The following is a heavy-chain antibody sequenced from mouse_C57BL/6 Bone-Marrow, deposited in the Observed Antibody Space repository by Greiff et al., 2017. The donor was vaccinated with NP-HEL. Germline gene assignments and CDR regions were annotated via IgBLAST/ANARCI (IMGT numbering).Heavy chain of an antibody. CDR2: INPNNGGT. D-gene: IGHD2-4*01. CDR3: ARATYYDVDGGMDY. J-gene: IGHJ4*01. CDR1: GYKFTDYY. V-gene: IGHV1-26*01. Sequence: VQLQQSGPELVKPGASVKISCKASGYKFTDYYMNWVKQSHGKSLEWIGDINPNNGGTSYNQKFKGKATLTVDKSSSTAYMQLRSLTSEDSAVYYCARATYYDVDGGMDYWGQGTSVTVSA.